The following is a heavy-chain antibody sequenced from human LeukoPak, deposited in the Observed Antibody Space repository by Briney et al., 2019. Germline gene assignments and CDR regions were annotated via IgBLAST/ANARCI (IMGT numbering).Heavy chain of an antibody. CDR3: ARVDLRAAFFDY. CDR1: GGSISSYF. Sequence: SETLSLTCTVPGGSISSYFWTWIRQPAGKGLEWIGRIYTSGNTGYNPSLKSRVTMSVDTSKNQCSLNLSSVTAADTAVYYCARVDLRAAFFDYWGQGTLVTVSS. J-gene: IGHJ4*02. V-gene: IGHV4-4*07. D-gene: IGHD2-15*01. CDR2: IYTSGNT.